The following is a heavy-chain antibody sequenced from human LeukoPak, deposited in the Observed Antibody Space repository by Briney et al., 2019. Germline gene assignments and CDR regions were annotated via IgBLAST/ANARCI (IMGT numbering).Heavy chain of an antibody. J-gene: IGHJ4*01. Sequence: GRSLRLSCAASGFTFDDYAMHWVRQAPGKGLEWVSGISWNSGSIGYADSVKGRFTISRDNAKNSLYLQMNSLRAEDTALYYCAKDDSYGGNSNFDYWGQEPWSPFPQ. CDR2: ISWNSGSI. CDR1: GFTFDDYA. V-gene: IGHV3-9*01. D-gene: IGHD4-23*01. CDR3: AKDDSYGGNSNFDY.